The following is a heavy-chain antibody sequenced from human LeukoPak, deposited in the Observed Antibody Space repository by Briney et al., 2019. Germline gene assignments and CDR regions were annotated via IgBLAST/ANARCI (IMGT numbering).Heavy chain of an antibody. Sequence: SQTLSLTCTVSGGSINSGDYYWSWIRQPPGKGLEWIGCSSYSGSTYYNPSLKSRLTISVDTSKNQFSLKLSSVTAADTAVYYCARGPHYYDSSGYYYHYWGQGTLVTVSS. J-gene: IGHJ4*02. CDR3: ARGPHYYDSSGYYYHY. CDR1: GGSINSGDYY. V-gene: IGHV4-30-4*01. CDR2: SSYSGST. D-gene: IGHD3-22*01.